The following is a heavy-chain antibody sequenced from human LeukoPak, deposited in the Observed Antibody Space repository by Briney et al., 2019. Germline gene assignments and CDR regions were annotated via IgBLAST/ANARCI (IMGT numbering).Heavy chain of an antibody. D-gene: IGHD2-2*01. CDR2: IIPIFGTA. J-gene: IGHJ6*03. CDR1: GGTFTIYA. CDR3: ARSFCSSTSCYGASYYYYYMDV. V-gene: IGHV1-69*06. Sequence: SVKVSCTASGGTFTIYAISWVRQAPGQGLEWMGRIIPIFGTANYAQKFQGRVTITADKSTSTAYMELSSLRSEDTAVYYCARSFCSSTSCYGASYYYYYMDVWGKGTTVTVSS.